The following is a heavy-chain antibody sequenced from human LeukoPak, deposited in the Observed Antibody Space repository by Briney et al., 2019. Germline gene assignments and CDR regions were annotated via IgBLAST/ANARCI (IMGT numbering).Heavy chain of an antibody. Sequence: HTGGSLRLSCAASGFTFSSYAMSWVRQAPGKGLEWVSAISGSGGSTYYADSVKGRFTISRDNSKNTLYLQMNSLRAEDTAVYYCARARDAYIHGLEYWGQGTLVTVSS. D-gene: IGHD5-24*01. J-gene: IGHJ4*02. CDR2: ISGSGGST. CDR3: ARARDAYIHGLEY. V-gene: IGHV3-23*01. CDR1: GFTFSSYA.